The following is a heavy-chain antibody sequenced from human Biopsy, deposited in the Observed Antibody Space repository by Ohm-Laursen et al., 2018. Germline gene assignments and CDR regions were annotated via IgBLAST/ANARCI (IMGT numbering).Heavy chain of an antibody. Sequence: ASVKVSCKASGYTFTGYHVHWVRQAPGQGLEWMGWINATTGDTNYAQKFQGWVTMTRDTSISTAYVDLSSLRSDDTAVYYCTRGGYYYDSLAYYYWFDPWGQGTLVTVSS. V-gene: IGHV1-2*04. D-gene: IGHD3-22*01. CDR2: INATTGDT. CDR1: GYTFTGYH. CDR3: TRGGYYYDSLAYYYWFDP. J-gene: IGHJ5*02.